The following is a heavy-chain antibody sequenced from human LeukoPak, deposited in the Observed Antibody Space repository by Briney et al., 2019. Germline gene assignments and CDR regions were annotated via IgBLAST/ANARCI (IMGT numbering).Heavy chain of an antibody. CDR3: ARERKTYYYDSSGYPLGFDP. Sequence: GSSVKVSRKASGGTFSSYTISWVRQAPGQGLEWMGRIIPILGIANYAQKFQGRVTITADKSTSTAYMELSSLRSEDTAVYYCARERKTYYYDSSGYPLGFDPWGQRTLVTVSS. D-gene: IGHD3-22*01. CDR1: GGTFSSYT. CDR2: IIPILGIA. J-gene: IGHJ5*02. V-gene: IGHV1-69*04.